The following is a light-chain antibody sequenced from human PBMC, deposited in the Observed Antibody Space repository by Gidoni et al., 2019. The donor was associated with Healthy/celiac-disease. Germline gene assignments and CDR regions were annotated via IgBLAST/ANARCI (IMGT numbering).Light chain of an antibody. CDR1: SRDVGGYNY. CDR2: EVS. J-gene: IGLJ1*01. Sequence: QSALPQPASVSGSPGQSITISCTGTSRDVGGYNYVSWYQQHPGKAPKLLIYEVSNRPSGVSNRFSGSKSGNTASLTISGLQAEDEADYYCSSYTSSSTLDVFGTGTKVTVL. V-gene: IGLV2-14*01. CDR3: SSYTSSSTLDV.